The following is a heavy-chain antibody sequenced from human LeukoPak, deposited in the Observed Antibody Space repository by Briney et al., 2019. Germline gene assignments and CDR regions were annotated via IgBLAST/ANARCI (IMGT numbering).Heavy chain of an antibody. CDR3: ARELNSGWNRAVFDY. D-gene: IGHD6-19*01. J-gene: IGHJ4*02. CDR2: IYTSGST. Sequence: PSETLSLTCNVSGVSINGYYWSWIRQPAGKGLEWIGRIYTSGSTNYNPSLKSRVTMSVDTSKNQFSLKLSSVTAADTAVYYCARELNSGWNRAVFDYWGQGTLVTVSS. CDR1: GVSINGYY. V-gene: IGHV4-4*07.